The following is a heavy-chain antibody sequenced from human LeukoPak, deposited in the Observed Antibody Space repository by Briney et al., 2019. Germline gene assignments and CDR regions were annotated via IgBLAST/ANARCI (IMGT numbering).Heavy chain of an antibody. CDR3: ARGVRGATVTPLYYYYYYMDV. Sequence: GASVKVSCKASGGTFSSYAISWVRQAPGQGLEWMGGIIPIFGTANYAQKFQGRVTITADESTSTAYMELSSLRSEDTAVYYCARGVRGATVTPLYYYYYYMDVWGKGTTVTVSS. V-gene: IGHV1-69*13. CDR2: IIPIFGTA. CDR1: GGTFSSYA. J-gene: IGHJ6*03. D-gene: IGHD4-11*01.